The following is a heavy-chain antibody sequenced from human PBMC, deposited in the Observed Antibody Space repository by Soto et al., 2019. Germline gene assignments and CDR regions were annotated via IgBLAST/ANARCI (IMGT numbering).Heavy chain of an antibody. J-gene: IGHJ4*02. CDR2: ISASGNMI. CDR1: GFTFSTYS. CDR3: ARGGCCNGGSCWYTDY. D-gene: IGHD2-15*01. Sequence: EAQLVESGGGLVQPGGSLRLSCAASGFTFSTYSINWVRQAPGKGLEWVSYISASGNMIYYVDSVKGRFTMSRDNAKNSVYLQMNRLKAEDAAVYYCARGGCCNGGSCWYTDYWGQGTLVTVSS. V-gene: IGHV3-48*04.